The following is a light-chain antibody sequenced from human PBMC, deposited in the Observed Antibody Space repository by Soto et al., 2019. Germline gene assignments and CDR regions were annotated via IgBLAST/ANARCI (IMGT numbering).Light chain of an antibody. CDR3: QKYNRAPRT. V-gene: IGKV1-27*01. J-gene: IGKJ1*01. Sequence: DSQMTQSPPSRSASVGDRVTITCRASQGIGNYLAWYQQKPGKVPKLLIYGASTLQSGVPSRFSGSGSGTDFTLTISSLRPEDFATYYCQKYNRAPRTFGPGTKVDIK. CDR2: GAS. CDR1: QGIGNY.